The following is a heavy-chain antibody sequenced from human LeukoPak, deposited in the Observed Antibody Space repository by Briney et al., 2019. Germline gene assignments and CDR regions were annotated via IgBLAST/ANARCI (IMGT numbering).Heavy chain of an antibody. CDR3: ARAKYYYDSSGYYYWGDTFDY. V-gene: IGHV4-34*01. CDR2: INHSGST. D-gene: IGHD3-22*01. CDR1: GGSFSGYY. Sequence: PSETLSLTCAVYGGSFSGYYWSWIRQPPGKGLEWIGEINHSGSTNYNPSLKSRVTISVDTSKNQFSLKLSSVTAADTAVYYCARAKYYYDSSGYYYWGDTFDYWGQGTLVTVSS. J-gene: IGHJ4*02.